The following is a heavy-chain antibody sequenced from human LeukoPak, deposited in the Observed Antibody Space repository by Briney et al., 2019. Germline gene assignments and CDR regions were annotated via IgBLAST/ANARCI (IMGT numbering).Heavy chain of an antibody. D-gene: IGHD3-22*01. J-gene: IGHJ4*02. V-gene: IGHV3-30-3*01. CDR3: ARAGYDSSGYYYGFDY. CDR1: GFTFSSHA. Sequence: GGSLRLSCAASGFTFSSHAMHWVRQAPGKGLEWVAVISYDGSNKYYADPVKGRFTISRDNSKNTLYLQMNSLRAEDTAVYYCARAGYDSSGYYYGFDYWGQGTLVTVSS. CDR2: ISYDGSNK.